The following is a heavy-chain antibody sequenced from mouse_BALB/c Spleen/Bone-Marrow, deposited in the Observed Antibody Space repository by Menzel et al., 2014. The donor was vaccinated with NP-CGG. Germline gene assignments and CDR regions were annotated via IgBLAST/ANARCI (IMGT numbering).Heavy chain of an antibody. CDR1: NYTFTTYY. V-gene: IGHV1S56*01. CDR3: ARSRYGSYYSY. Sequence: VQLVESGPELVKPGASVRISCKASNYTFTTYYIYWVKQRPGQGLEWIGWIYPGNVNTKYNEKFKAKAALTADKSSSTAYMQLSSLTSEDTAVYFCARSRYGSYYSYWGQGTPLTVSS. J-gene: IGHJ2*01. D-gene: IGHD1-1*01. CDR2: IYPGNVNT.